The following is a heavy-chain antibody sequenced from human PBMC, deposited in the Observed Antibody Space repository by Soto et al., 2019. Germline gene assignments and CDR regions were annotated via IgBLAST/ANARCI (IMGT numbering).Heavy chain of an antibody. Sequence: GGSLRLPCAASGFAFNIYAIHWVRQPPGKGLEWVAVISHDGTNRYYTDSVRRRFTISRDNSKNTVYQEMDSLRADDTAVYYCARSPGAPTPDFDYWGQGTLVTVSS. D-gene: IGHD1-1*01. CDR2: ISHDGTNR. CDR1: GFAFNIYA. CDR3: ARSPGAPTPDFDY. J-gene: IGHJ4*02. V-gene: IGHV3-30-3*01.